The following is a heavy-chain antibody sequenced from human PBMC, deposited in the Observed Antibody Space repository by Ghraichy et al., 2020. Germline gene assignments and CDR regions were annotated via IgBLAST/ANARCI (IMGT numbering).Heavy chain of an antibody. CDR3: ARDSDRWLRRPCYYYGMDV. D-gene: IGHD5-12*01. Sequence: GGSLRLSCAASGFTFSSYAMHLVRQAPGKGLEWVAVISYDGSNKYYADSVKGRFTISRDNSKNTLYLQMNSPRAGDTAVYYWARDSDRWLRRPCYYYGMDVWGQGTTVTVSS. J-gene: IGHJ6*02. CDR1: GFTFSSYA. V-gene: IGHV3-30-3*01. CDR2: ISYDGSNK.